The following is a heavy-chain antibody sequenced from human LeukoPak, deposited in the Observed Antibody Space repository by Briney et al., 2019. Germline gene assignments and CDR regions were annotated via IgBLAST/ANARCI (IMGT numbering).Heavy chain of an antibody. Sequence: GESLKISCKGSGYSFTSYWIGWVRQMPGKGLEWMGIIYPADSDTRYSPSFQGQVTISADKSISTAYLQWSSLKASDTAMYYCASEHGTYYYGSGSYYDLGYWGQGTLVTVSS. J-gene: IGHJ4*02. CDR2: IYPADSDT. CDR1: GYSFTSYW. CDR3: ASEHGTYYYGSGSYYDLGY. D-gene: IGHD3-10*01. V-gene: IGHV5-51*01.